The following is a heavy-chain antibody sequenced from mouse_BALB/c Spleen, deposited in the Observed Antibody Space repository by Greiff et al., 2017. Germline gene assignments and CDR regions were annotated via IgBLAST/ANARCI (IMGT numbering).Heavy chain of an antibody. CDR1: GYSITSDYA. Sequence: DVQLVESGPGLVKPSQSLSLTCTVTGYSITSDYAWNWIRQFPGNKLEWMGYISYSGSTSYNPSLKSRISITRDTSKNQFFLQLNSVTTEDTATYYCARLLRYFDVWGAGTTVTVSS. CDR3: ARLLRYFDV. D-gene: IGHD1-1*01. CDR2: ISYSGST. J-gene: IGHJ1*01. V-gene: IGHV3-2*02.